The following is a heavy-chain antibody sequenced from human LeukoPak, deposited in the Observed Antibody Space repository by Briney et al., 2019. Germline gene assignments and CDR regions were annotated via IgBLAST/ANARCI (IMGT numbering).Heavy chain of an antibody. CDR3: ARDAYSGSYRFDY. Sequence: GGSLRLSCAASGFTFSSYSMNWVRQAPGKGLEWVSSISSSSSYIYYADSVKGRFTISRDNAKSSLYLQMNSLRAEDTAVYYCARDAYSGSYRFDYWGQGTLVTVSS. V-gene: IGHV3-21*01. CDR2: ISSSSSYI. D-gene: IGHD1-26*01. CDR1: GFTFSSYS. J-gene: IGHJ4*02.